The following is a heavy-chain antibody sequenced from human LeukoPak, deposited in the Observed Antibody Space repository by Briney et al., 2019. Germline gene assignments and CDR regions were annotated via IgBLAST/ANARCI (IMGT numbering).Heavy chain of an antibody. CDR2: INSDGTR. V-gene: IGHV3-74*01. Sequence: GGSLRLSCAASGFTVSSNYMSWVRQAPGEGLVWVSRINSDGTRTYADSVKGRFTISRDNAKNTLYLQMNSLRVEDTAVYYCTRVGRSYYGNFDYWGQGTLVTVSS. CDR1: GFTVSSNY. CDR3: TRVGRSYYGNFDY. D-gene: IGHD3-10*01. J-gene: IGHJ4*02.